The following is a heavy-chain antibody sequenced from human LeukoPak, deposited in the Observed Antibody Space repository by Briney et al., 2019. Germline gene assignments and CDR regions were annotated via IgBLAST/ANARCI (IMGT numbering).Heavy chain of an antibody. CDR1: GFTFSSYA. Sequence: GGSLRLSCAASGFTFSSYAMSWVRQAPGKELEWVSAISGSGGSTYYADFVKGRFTISRDNSKNTLYLQMNSLRAEDTAVYYCAKVGNDFWSGFDYWGQGTLVTVSS. CDR2: ISGSGGST. J-gene: IGHJ4*02. CDR3: AKVGNDFWSGFDY. D-gene: IGHD3-3*01. V-gene: IGHV3-23*01.